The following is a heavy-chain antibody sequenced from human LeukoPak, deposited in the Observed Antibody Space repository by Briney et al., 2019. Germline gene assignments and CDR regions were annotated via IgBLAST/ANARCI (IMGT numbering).Heavy chain of an antibody. D-gene: IGHD1-26*01. CDR2: FDPEDGET. Sequence: GASVKVSCKVSGYTLTELSMHWVRQAPGKGLEWMGGFDPEDGETIYAQKFQGRVTMTEGTSTDTAYMELSSLRSEDTAVYYCATVGESGSYSHDYWGQGTLVTVSS. J-gene: IGHJ4*02. CDR1: GYTLTELS. V-gene: IGHV1-24*01. CDR3: ATVGESGSYSHDY.